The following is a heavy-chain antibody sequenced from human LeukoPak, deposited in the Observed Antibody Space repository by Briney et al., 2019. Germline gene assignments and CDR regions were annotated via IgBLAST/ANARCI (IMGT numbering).Heavy chain of an antibody. Sequence: GGSLRLSCAASAFTFSSHAMSWVRQTPGKGPEWVSAISAGGDNIPYADSVKGRFTISRDNSKNTLYLHMNSLRAQDTAVYFCAYYDSSGYYYGRLRYWGQGTPVTVSS. V-gene: IGHV3-23*01. D-gene: IGHD3-22*01. CDR3: AYYDSSGYYYGRLRY. CDR2: ISAGGDNI. CDR1: AFTFSSHA. J-gene: IGHJ4*02.